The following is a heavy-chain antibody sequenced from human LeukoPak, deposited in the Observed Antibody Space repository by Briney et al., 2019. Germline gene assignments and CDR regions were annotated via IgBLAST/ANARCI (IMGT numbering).Heavy chain of an antibody. Sequence: SETLSLTCTVSGGSISSSSYYWGWIRQPPGKGLVWIGSIYYNGSTYYNPSLKSRVTISVDTSKNQFSLKLSSVTAADTAVYYCASLNWGLDYWGQGTLVTVSS. CDR2: IYYNGST. CDR1: GGSISSSSYY. CDR3: ASLNWGLDY. D-gene: IGHD7-27*01. V-gene: IGHV4-39*01. J-gene: IGHJ4*02.